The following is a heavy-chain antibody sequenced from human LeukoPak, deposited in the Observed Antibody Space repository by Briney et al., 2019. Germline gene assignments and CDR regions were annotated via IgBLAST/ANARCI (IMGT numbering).Heavy chain of an antibody. CDR2: INAGNGNT. V-gene: IGHV1-3*01. J-gene: IGHJ4*02. Sequence: GASVKASCKASGYTFTSYAMHWVRQAPGQRLEWMGWINAGNGNTKYSQKFQGRVTITRDTSASTAYMELSSLRSEDTAVYYCASWGLLAVNGGYYFDYWGQGTLVTVSS. D-gene: IGHD2-8*02. CDR3: ASWGLLAVNGGYYFDY. CDR1: GYTFTSYA.